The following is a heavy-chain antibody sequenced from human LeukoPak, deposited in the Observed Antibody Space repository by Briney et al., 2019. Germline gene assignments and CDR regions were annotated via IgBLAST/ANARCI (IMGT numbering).Heavy chain of an antibody. CDR2: IYHSGST. V-gene: IGHV4-30-2*01. J-gene: IGHJ4*02. CDR1: GGSISSGGYS. Sequence: PSETLSLTCAVSGGSISSGGYSWGWIRQPPGKGLEWIGYIYHSGSTYYNPSLKSRVTISVDRSKNQFSLKLSSVTAADTAVYYCARGGDGYNSLAVDYWGQGTLVTVSS. D-gene: IGHD5-24*01. CDR3: ARGGDGYNSLAVDY.